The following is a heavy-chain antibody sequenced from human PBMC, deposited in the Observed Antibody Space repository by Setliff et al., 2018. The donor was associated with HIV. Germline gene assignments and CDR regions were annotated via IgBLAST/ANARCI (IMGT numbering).Heavy chain of an antibody. Sequence: ASVKVSCKASGYTFTSYGISWVRQVPGQGLEWMGRIIPLFGSTTYAQKFLGRVTLTRDTSTSTVYMELSSLRSEDTAVYYCARGPWIQLWSSELDAFDIWGQGTMVTVSS. CDR2: IIPLFGST. J-gene: IGHJ3*02. CDR1: GYTFTSYG. V-gene: IGHV1-18*01. D-gene: IGHD5-18*01. CDR3: ARGPWIQLWSSELDAFDI.